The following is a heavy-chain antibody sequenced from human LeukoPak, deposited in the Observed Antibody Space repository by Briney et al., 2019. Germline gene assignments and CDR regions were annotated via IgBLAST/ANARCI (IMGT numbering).Heavy chain of an antibody. D-gene: IGHD2-2*01. V-gene: IGHV3-30*04. Sequence: GRSLRLSCAASGFTFSSYAMHWVRQAPGKGLEWVAVISYDGSNKYYADSVKGRFTLSRDNSKNTLYLQMNSLRAEDTGVYYCARSDCSSTRCYRSDAFDIWGQGTMVTVSS. J-gene: IGHJ3*02. CDR1: GFTFSSYA. CDR3: ARSDCSSTRCYRSDAFDI. CDR2: ISYDGSNK.